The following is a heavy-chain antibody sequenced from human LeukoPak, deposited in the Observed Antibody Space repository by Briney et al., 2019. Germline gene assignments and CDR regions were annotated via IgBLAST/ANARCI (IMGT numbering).Heavy chain of an antibody. Sequence: PGGSLRLSCAASGFTFSNAWMSWVRQPPGKGLEWIGEINHSGSTNYNPSLKSRVTISVDTSKNQFSLKLSSVTAADTAVYYCAGDSGYFLFDYWGQGTLVTVSS. CDR1: GFTFSNAW. D-gene: IGHD3-22*01. CDR3: AGDSGYFLFDY. V-gene: IGHV4-34*08. CDR2: INHSGST. J-gene: IGHJ4*02.